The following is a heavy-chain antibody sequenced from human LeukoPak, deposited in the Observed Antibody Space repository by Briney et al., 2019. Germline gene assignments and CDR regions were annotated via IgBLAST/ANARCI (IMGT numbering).Heavy chain of an antibody. CDR3: AKEIYSGYDYAEYGAFDI. Sequence: PGRSLRLSCAASGFTFDDYAMHWVRQAPGKGLEWVSGIGWNSGSIGYADSVKGRFTISRDNAKNSLYLQMNSLRAEDMALYYCAKEIYSGYDYAEYGAFDIWGQGTMVTVSS. V-gene: IGHV3-9*03. CDR1: GFTFDDYA. CDR2: IGWNSGSI. J-gene: IGHJ3*02. D-gene: IGHD5-12*01.